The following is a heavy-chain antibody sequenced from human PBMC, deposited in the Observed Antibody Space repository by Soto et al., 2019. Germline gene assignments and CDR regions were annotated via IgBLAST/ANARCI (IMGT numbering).Heavy chain of an antibody. CDR3: ARSFKDWTTYFDD. CDR2: LYTGGSA. D-gene: IGHD1-1*01. CDR1: VFSVTDHY. Sequence: WGALLVSCVSSVFSVTDHYMNWVRQAPGKGLEWVSVLYTGGSAYYGDSVKGRFTISRDSSTNTLYLQMNSLKVGDTAFYFCARSFKDWTTYFDDWREGTMVTVSS. V-gene: IGHV3-53*01. J-gene: IGHJ4*02.